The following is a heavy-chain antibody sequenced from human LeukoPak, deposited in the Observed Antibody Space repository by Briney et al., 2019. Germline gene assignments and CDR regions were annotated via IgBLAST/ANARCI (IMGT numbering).Heavy chain of an antibody. CDR2: IYYSGST. D-gene: IGHD3-22*01. J-gene: IGHJ2*01. V-gene: IGHV4-59*01. CDR3: ARDYYDSSGYYGADWYFDL. Sequence: SETLSLTCTVSGGSITNYYWSWIRQPPGKGLEWIGYIYYSGSTNYNPSLKSRVTISVDTSKNQFSLKLSSVTAADTAVYYCARDYYDSSGYYGADWYFDLWGRGTLVTVSS. CDR1: GGSITNYY.